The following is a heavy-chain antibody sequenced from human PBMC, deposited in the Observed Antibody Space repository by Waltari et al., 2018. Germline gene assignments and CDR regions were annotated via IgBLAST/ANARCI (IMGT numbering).Heavy chain of an antibody. CDR3: ARDGGYCSGGSCSRDWFDP. CDR2: IYYRGST. Sequence: QVQLQESGPGLVKPSETLSLTCTVSGGSISSYYWSWIRQPPGKGLEWIGYIYYRGSTNYNPSLKSRVTISVDTSKNQFSLKLSSVTAADTAVYYCARDGGYCSGGSCSRDWFDPWGQGTLVTVSS. D-gene: IGHD2-15*01. V-gene: IGHV4-59*01. J-gene: IGHJ5*02. CDR1: GGSISSYY.